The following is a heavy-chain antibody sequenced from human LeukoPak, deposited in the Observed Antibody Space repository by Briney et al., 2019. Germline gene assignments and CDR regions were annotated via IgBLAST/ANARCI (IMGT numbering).Heavy chain of an antibody. CDR2: ISGDGGST. CDR3: ATSDFAALFDY. V-gene: IGHV3-43*02. Sequence: GGSLRLSCAASGFTFDDYAMHWVRQAPGKGLEWVSLISGDGGSTYYADSVKGRFTISRDNSKNSLYLQMNSLGTEDTALYYCATSDFAALFDYWGQGTLATVSS. D-gene: IGHD2/OR15-2a*01. CDR1: GFTFDDYA. J-gene: IGHJ4*02.